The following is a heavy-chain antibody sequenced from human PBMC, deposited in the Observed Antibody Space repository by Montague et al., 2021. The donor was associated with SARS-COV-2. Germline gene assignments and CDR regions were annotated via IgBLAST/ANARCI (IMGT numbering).Heavy chain of an antibody. D-gene: IGHD3-10*01. V-gene: IGHV4-34*01. CDR2: IHHGGST. J-gene: IGHJ6*03. CDR1: GGSFSTYS. CDR3: ARLGDGVVPSPILGVGPYYSYYYMDV. Sequence: SETLSLTCAVHGGSFSTYSWNWIRRPPGKGLEWIGEIHHGGSTNYNPSLKSRVTISADTPKNQFSLKLTSVAAADTAVYYCARLGDGVVPSPILGVGPYYSYYYMDVWGKGTTVTVSS.